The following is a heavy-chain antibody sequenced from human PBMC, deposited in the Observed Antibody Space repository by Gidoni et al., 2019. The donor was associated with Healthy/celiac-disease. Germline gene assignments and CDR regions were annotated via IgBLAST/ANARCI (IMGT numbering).Heavy chain of an antibody. Sequence: QVQLKESGPGLVKPSETLSLTCTVSGGSISSYYWCWIRQPPGKGLEWIGYSYYRGSTTYNRPLKGRVTISVYTAKNQFSLKLSSVTAADTAVYYCARVRSGTVAGVYYFDYWGQVTLVTVSS. J-gene: IGHJ4*02. CDR2: SYYRGST. D-gene: IGHD6-19*01. CDR1: GGSISSYY. V-gene: IGHV4-59*01. CDR3: ARVRSGTVAGVYYFDY.